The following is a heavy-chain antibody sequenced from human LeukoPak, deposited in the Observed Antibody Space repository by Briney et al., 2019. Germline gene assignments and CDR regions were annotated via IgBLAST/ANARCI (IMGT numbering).Heavy chain of an antibody. CDR2: IWYDGSNK. J-gene: IGHJ6*03. Sequence: GRSLRLSCAASGFTFSSYGMHWVRQAPGKGLEWVAVIWYDGSNKYYADSLKGRFTISRDNSKNTLYLQMNSLRAEDTAVYYCAREFRVVVPAAIFYYYYYMDVWGKGTTATVSS. CDR3: AREFRVVVPAAIFYYYYYMDV. CDR1: GFTFSSYG. V-gene: IGHV3-33*01. D-gene: IGHD2-2*02.